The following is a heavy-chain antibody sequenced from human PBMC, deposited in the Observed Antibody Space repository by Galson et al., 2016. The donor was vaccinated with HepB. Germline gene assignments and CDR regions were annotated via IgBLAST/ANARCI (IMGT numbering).Heavy chain of an antibody. Sequence: SETLSLTCVVSGGSMNSRNWWSWLRQSPGKGLEWIGEIYKSGTTNYNPSLRGRVSISIDMSNTQFPLTLYSVTAADTAVYYCAPLGYCSGSDRHSADHWSQGTLGTVSS. D-gene: IGHD2-15*01. J-gene: IGHJ4*02. CDR3: APLGYCSGSDRHSADH. V-gene: IGHV4-4*02. CDR2: IYKSGTT. CDR1: GGSMNSRNW.